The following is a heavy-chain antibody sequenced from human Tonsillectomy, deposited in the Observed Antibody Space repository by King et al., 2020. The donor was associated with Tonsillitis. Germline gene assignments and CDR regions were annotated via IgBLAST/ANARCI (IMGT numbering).Heavy chain of an antibody. D-gene: IGHD2-2*01. CDR1: GYTFTGYY. J-gene: IGHJ6*02. V-gene: IGHV1-2*02. CDR3: AGPSIVVVPAAIGAYYYGMDV. CDR2: INPNSGGT. Sequence: QLVQSGAEVKKPEASVKVSCKASGYTFTGYYMHWVRQAPGQGLEWMGWINPNSGGTNYAQKFQGRVTMTRDTSISTAYMELSRLRSDDTAVYYCAGPSIVVVPAAIGAYYYGMDVWGQGTTVTVSS.